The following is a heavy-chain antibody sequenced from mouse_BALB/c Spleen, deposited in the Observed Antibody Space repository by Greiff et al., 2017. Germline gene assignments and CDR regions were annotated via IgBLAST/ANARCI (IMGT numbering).Heavy chain of an antibody. CDR3: ASYYDYDYAMDY. Sequence: VQLKESGPGLVKPSQSLSLTCTVTGYSITSDYAWNWIRQFPGNKLEWMGYISYSGSTSYNPSLKSRISITRDTSKNQFFLQLNSVTTEDTATYYCASYYDYDYAMDYWGQGTSVTVSS. CDR2: ISYSGST. V-gene: IGHV3-2*02. CDR1: GYSITSDYA. D-gene: IGHD2-4*01. J-gene: IGHJ4*01.